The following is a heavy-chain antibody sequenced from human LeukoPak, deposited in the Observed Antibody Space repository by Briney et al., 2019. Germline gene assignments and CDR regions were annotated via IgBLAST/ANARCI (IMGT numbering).Heavy chain of an antibody. Sequence: GGSLRLSCAASGFTVSSNYMSWVRQAPGKGLEWVSVIYSGGSTYYADSVKGRFTISRHNSKNTLYLQMNSLRAEDTAVYYCARGPGLAMGKGYFDYCGQGTLVTVSS. CDR3: ARGPGLAMGKGYFDY. V-gene: IGHV3-53*04. J-gene: IGHJ4*02. D-gene: IGHD6-19*01. CDR1: GFTVSSNY. CDR2: IYSGGST.